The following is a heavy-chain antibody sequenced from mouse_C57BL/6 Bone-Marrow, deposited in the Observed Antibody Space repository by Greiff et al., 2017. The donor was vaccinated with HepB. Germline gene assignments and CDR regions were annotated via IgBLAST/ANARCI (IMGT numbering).Heavy chain of an antibody. V-gene: IGHV1-81*01. J-gene: IGHJ2*01. Sequence: VQLQQSGAELARPGASVKLSCKASGYTFTSYGISWVKQSTGQGLEWIGEIYPRSGNTYYNEKFKGKATLTADKSSSTAYMELRSLTSEDSAVYFCARALRPSGCYFDYWGQGTTLTVSS. CDR1: GYTFTSYG. D-gene: IGHD1-2*01. CDR2: IYPRSGNT. CDR3: ARALRPSGCYFDY.